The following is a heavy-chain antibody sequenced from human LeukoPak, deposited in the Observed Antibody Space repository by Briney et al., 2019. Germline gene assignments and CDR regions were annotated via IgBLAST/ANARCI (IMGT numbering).Heavy chain of an antibody. D-gene: IGHD1-26*01. CDR1: GYTFTGYY. V-gene: IGHV1-2*02. J-gene: IGHJ4*02. CDR2: TNPNSGGT. Sequence: ASVKVSCKASGYTFTGYYMHWVRQAPGQGLEWMGWTNPNSGGTNYAQKFQGRVTMTRDTSISTAYMELSRLRSDDTAVYYCARGRARWELPDYYYFDYWGQGTLVTVSS. CDR3: ARGRARWELPDYYYFDY.